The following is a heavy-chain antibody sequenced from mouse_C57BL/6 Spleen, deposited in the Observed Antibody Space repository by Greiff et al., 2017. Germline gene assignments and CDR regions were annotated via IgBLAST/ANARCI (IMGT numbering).Heavy chain of an antibody. Sequence: QVQLQQPGAELVKPGASVKLSCKASGYTFTSYWMHWVKQRPGQGLEWIGMIHPTSGSTNYNEKFKSKATLTVDKSSSTAYMQLSSLTSEDSAVXYCARGYGSSYWFAYWGQGTLVTVSA. D-gene: IGHD1-1*01. V-gene: IGHV1-64*01. CDR2: IHPTSGST. J-gene: IGHJ3*01. CDR3: ARGYGSSYWFAY. CDR1: GYTFTSYW.